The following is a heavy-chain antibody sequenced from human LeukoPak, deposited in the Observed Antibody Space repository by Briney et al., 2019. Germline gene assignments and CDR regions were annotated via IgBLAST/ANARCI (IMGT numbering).Heavy chain of an antibody. Sequence: PGGSLRLSCAASGFTFSSYSMNWVRQAPGKGLEWVSYISSSSSTIYYADSVKGRFPISRDNAKNSLHLQMNSLRAEDTAVYYCARGGYSYGFRTFDYWGQGTLVTVSS. V-gene: IGHV3-48*01. J-gene: IGHJ4*02. D-gene: IGHD5-18*01. CDR1: GFTFSSYS. CDR3: ARGGYSYGFRTFDY. CDR2: ISSSSSTI.